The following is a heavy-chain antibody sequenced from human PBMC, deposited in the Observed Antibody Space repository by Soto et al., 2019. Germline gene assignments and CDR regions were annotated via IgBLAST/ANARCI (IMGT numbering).Heavy chain of an antibody. CDR3: ASGGDYYYGMDV. CDR2: ISSSSSYI. Sequence: GGSLRLSCAASGFTFSSYSMNWVRQAPGKGLEWVSSISSSSSYIYYADSVKGRFTISRDNAKNSLYLQMNSLRAEDTAVYYCASGGDYYYGMDVWGQGTTVTVYS. V-gene: IGHV3-21*01. J-gene: IGHJ6*02. D-gene: IGHD3-10*01. CDR1: GFTFSSYS.